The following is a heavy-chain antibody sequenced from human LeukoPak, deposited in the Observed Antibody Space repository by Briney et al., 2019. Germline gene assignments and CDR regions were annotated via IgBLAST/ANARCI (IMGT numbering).Heavy chain of an antibody. CDR3: ARARSRMPFWSGYGYGY. V-gene: IGHV1-18*01. D-gene: IGHD3-3*01. Sequence: ASVKVSCKASGYTFTSYGISWVRQAPGQGLEWTGSISAYNGNTNYAQKLQGRVTMTTDTSTSTAYMELRSLRSDDTAVYYCARARSRMPFWSGYGYGYWGQGTLVTVSS. CDR2: ISAYNGNT. CDR1: GYTFTSYG. J-gene: IGHJ4*02.